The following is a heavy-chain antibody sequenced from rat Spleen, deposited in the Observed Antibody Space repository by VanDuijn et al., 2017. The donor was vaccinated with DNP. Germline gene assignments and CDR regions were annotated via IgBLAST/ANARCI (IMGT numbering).Heavy chain of an antibody. CDR3: ARGATGITTDWFAY. Sequence: EVQLVESGGDRVQPGRSLKLSCVASGFTFNNYWMIWIRQVPGKGLEWVASITSRAENAFYPDSVKGRFTISRDNAKNTLYLQMNSLRSEDTATYYCARGATGITTDWFAYWGQGTLVIVSS. D-gene: IGHD1-9*01. CDR2: ITSRAENA. CDR1: GFTFNNYW. V-gene: IGHV5-31*01. J-gene: IGHJ3*01.